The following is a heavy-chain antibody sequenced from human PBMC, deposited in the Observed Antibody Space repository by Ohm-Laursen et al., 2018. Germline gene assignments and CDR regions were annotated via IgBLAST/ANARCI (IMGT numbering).Heavy chain of an antibody. V-gene: IGHV3-9*01. CDR1: GFTFADYA. D-gene: IGHD3-22*01. Sequence: SLRLSCAASGFTFADYAMHWVRQAPGKGLEWVSGISWNSGSIGYADSVKGRFTISRDNAKNSLYLQMNSLRAEDTALYYCAKSPYYDSSGPLDYWGQGTLVTVSS. CDR3: AKSPYYDSSGPLDY. CDR2: ISWNSGSI. J-gene: IGHJ4*02.